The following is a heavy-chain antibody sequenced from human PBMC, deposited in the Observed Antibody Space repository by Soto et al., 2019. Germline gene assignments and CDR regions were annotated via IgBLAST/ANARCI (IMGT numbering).Heavy chain of an antibody. CDR3: ARDPDYDFWTHPLNY. J-gene: IGHJ4*02. Sequence: PGGSLRLSCAASGFTFSSYAMHWVRQAPGKGLEWVAVISYDGSNKYYADSVKGRFTISRDNSKNTLYLQMNSLRAEDTAVYYCARDPDYDFWTHPLNYWGQGTLVTVSS. V-gene: IGHV3-30-3*01. D-gene: IGHD3-3*01. CDR2: ISYDGSNK. CDR1: GFTFSSYA.